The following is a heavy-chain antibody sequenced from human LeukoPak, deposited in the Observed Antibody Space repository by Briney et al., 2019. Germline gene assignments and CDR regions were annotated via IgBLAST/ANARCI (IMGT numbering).Heavy chain of an antibody. J-gene: IGHJ4*02. D-gene: IGHD5-18*01. CDR1: XXTFTGXY. CDR3: ASNSYGSFFDY. CDR2: INPNSGGT. V-gene: IGHV1-2*02. Sequence: GASXXXXXXXSXXTFTGXYMXXVRQAPGQGLEWMGWINPNSGGTNYAQKFQGRVTMTRDTSISTAYMELSRLRSDDTAVYYCASNSYGSFFDYWGQGTLVTVSS.